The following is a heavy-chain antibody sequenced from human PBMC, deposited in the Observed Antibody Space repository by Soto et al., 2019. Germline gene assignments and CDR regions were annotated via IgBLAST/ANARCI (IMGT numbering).Heavy chain of an antibody. CDR1: GFTFSSYS. CDR3: ARLIHSGYEYYYGMDV. D-gene: IGHD5-12*01. J-gene: IGHJ6*02. Sequence: EVQLVESGGGLVKPGGSLRLSCAASGFTFSSYSMNWVRQAPGKGLEWVSSISSSSSYIYYADSVKGRFTISRDNAKNSLYLQMNSLRAEDTAVYYCARLIHSGYEYYYGMDVWGQGTTVTVSS. V-gene: IGHV3-21*01. CDR2: ISSSSSYI.